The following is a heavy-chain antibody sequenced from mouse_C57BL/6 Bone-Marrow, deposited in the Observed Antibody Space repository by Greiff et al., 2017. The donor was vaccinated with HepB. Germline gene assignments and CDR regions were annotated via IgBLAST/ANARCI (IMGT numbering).Heavy chain of an antibody. Sequence: LVESGPELVKPGASVKISCKASGYAFSSSWMNWVKQRPGKGLEWIGRIYPGDGDTNYNGKFKGKATLTADKSSSTAYMQLSSLTSEDSAVYFCARVVDYGEVYFDVWGTGTTVTVSS. D-gene: IGHD1-1*01. CDR3: ARVVDYGEVYFDV. J-gene: IGHJ1*03. V-gene: IGHV1-82*01. CDR1: GYAFSSSW. CDR2: IYPGDGDT.